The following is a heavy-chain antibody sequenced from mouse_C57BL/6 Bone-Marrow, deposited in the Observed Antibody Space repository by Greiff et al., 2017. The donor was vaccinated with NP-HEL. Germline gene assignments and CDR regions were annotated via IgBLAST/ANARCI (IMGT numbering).Heavy chain of an antibody. J-gene: IGHJ4*01. V-gene: IGHV1-81*01. CDR1: GYTFTSYG. D-gene: IGHD1-1*01. CDR2: IYPRSGNT. CDR3: ARCYGSSYGCYYAMDY. Sequence: QVHVKQSGAELARPGASVKLSCKASGYTFTSYGISWVKQRTGQGLEWIGEIYPRSGNTYYNEKFKGKATLTADKSSSTAYMELRSLTSEDSAVYFCARCYGSSYGCYYAMDYWGQGTSVTVSS.